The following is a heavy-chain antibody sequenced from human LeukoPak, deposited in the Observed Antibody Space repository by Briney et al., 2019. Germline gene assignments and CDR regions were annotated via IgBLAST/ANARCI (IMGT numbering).Heavy chain of an antibody. J-gene: IGHJ4*02. V-gene: IGHV3-23*01. CDR1: GFTFSSYA. CDR3: AKDHSSSWTFDY. D-gene: IGHD6-13*01. Sequence: GRSLRLSCAASGFTFSSYAMSWVRQAPGKGLEWVSAISGSGGSTYYADSVKGRFTISRDNSKNTLYLQMNSLRAEDTAVYYCAKDHSSSWTFDYWGQGTLVTVSS. CDR2: ISGSGGST.